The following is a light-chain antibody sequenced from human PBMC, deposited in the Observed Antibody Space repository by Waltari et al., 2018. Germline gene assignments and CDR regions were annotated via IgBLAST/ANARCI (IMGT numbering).Light chain of an antibody. J-gene: IGKJ2*01. CDR2: TAS. V-gene: IGKV1-5*03. Sequence: DIQMTQSPSTLSASVGDRVTITCRASQSISSWLAWYQQKPGKAPKLRIYTASTLQSGVPSRFSGSGSGTEFTLTISSMQPDDFATYYCQQYSTYSPFTFGQGTKLDIK. CDR1: QSISSW. CDR3: QQYSTYSPFT.